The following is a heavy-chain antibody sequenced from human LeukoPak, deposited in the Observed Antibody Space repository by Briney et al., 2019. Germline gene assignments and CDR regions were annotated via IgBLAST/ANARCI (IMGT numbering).Heavy chain of an antibody. J-gene: IGHJ4*02. CDR3: TTDPIPDIVVVITSGY. V-gene: IGHV3-30*02. D-gene: IGHD3-22*01. Sequence: SVKGRFTISRDNSENTVYLQMDSLRVEDTAVYYCTTDPIPDIVVVITSGYWGQGTLVTVSS.